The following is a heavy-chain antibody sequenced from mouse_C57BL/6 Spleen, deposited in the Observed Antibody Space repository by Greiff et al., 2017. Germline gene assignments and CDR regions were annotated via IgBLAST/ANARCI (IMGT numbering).Heavy chain of an antibody. J-gene: IGHJ3*01. CDR1: GYSFTDYN. CDR3: ARHYGSSYWFAY. V-gene: IGHV1-39*01. CDR2: INPNYGTT. D-gene: IGHD1-1*01. Sequence: EVQLVESGPELVKPGASVKISCKASGYSFTDYNMNWVKQSNGKSLELIGVINPNYGTTSYNQKFKGKATLTVDQSSSTAYMPLNSLTSEDSAVYYCARHYGSSYWFAYWGQGTLVTVSA.